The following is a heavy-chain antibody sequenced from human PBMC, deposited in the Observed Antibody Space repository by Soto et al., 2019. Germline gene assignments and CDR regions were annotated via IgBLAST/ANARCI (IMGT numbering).Heavy chain of an antibody. J-gene: IGHJ4*02. D-gene: IGHD4-17*01. CDR3: AKGTPSVSVSTPVY. V-gene: IGHV3-23*01. Sequence: GGSLRLSCAASGFTFSSYAMSWVRQAPGKGLEWVSAISGSGGSTYYADSVRGRFTISRDNSKNTLYLQMNSLRAEDTAVYYCAKGTPSVSVSTPVYWGQGTLVTVSS. CDR2: ISGSGGST. CDR1: GFTFSSYA.